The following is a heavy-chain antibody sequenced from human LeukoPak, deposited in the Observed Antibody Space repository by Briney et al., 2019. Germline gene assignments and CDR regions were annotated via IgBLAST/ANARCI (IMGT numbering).Heavy chain of an antibody. D-gene: IGHD3-10*01. CDR2: LNGDGSDI. Sequence: GGSLRLSCAASGFTFNIHWMHWVRQVPGKGLVWVSRLNGDGSDIDYADSVKGRFTISRDNAKNTVYLQMNSLRAEDTALYYCAREGSYFYAMDVWGQGTTVTVSS. V-gene: IGHV3-74*01. CDR1: GFTFNIHW. CDR3: AREGSYFYAMDV. J-gene: IGHJ6*02.